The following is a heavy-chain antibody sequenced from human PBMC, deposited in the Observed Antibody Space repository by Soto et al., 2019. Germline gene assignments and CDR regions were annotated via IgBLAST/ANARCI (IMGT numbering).Heavy chain of an antibody. J-gene: IGHJ6*03. D-gene: IGHD2-2*01. V-gene: IGHV3-21*01. CDR3: ARDRGGYCSSTSCYGARDYYYYMDV. CDR2: ISSSSSYI. Sequence: EVQLVESGGGLVKPGGSLRLSCAASGFTFSSYSMNWVRQAPGKGLEWVSSISSSSSYIYYADSVKGRFTISRDKAKNSLYLQMNSLRAEDTAVYYCARDRGGYCSSTSCYGARDYYYYMDVWGKGTTVTVSS. CDR1: GFTFSSYS.